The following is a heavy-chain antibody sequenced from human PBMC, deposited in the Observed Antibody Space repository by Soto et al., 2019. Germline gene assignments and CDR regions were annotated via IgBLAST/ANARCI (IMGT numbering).Heavy chain of an antibody. D-gene: IGHD1-1*01. CDR2: IIPILGIA. V-gene: IGHV1-69*08. J-gene: IGHJ4*02. CDR1: GGTFSSYT. Sequence: QVQLVQSGAEVKKPGSSVKVSCKASGGTFSSYTISWVRQAPGQGLEWMGRIIPILGIANYAQKFQGRVTITADKSTSTAYMELSSLRSEDTAVYYCAREGYGEQVDYWGQGTLVTVSS. CDR3: AREGYGEQVDY.